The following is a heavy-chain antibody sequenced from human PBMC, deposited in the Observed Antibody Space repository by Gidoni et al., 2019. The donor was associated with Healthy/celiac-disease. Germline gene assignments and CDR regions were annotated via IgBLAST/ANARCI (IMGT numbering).Heavy chain of an antibody. CDR1: GGSFSGYY. Sequence: QVQLQQWGAGLLKPSETLSLTCAVYGGSFSGYYWSWIRQPPGKGLEWIGEINHSGSTNYNPSLKSRVTISVDTSKNQFSLKLSSVTAADTAVYYCARGRPVFSSSWYSQFDPWGQGTLVTVSS. CDR3: ARGRPVFSSSWYSQFDP. V-gene: IGHV4-34*01. CDR2: INHSGST. D-gene: IGHD6-13*01. J-gene: IGHJ5*02.